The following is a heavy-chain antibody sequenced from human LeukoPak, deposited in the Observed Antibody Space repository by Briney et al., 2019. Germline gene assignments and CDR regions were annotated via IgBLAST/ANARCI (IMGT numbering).Heavy chain of an antibody. J-gene: IGHJ4*02. CDR3: GRGAYSGYEFDC. V-gene: IGHV5-51*01. CDR2: LYPGESDT. CDR1: GYSFSTSW. D-gene: IGHD5-12*01. Sequence: GESLKISCRASGYSFSTSWIGWVRQMPGKGLEWMGVLYPGESDTRYRPSFQCQVTFSADKSISTAYLQWSSLEASDTAMYFCGRGAYSGYEFDCWGQGTLVTVSS.